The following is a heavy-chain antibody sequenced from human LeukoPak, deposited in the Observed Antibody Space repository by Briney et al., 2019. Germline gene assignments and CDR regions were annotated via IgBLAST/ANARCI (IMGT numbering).Heavy chain of an antibody. V-gene: IGHV4-4*07. CDR2: IYTSGST. CDR3: AREIAYCGADCPPHFDY. J-gene: IGHJ4*02. D-gene: IGHD2-21*02. CDR1: GGSISSYY. Sequence: SETLSLTCTVSGGSISSYYWSWIRQPAGKGLEWIGRIYTSGSTNYNPSLKSRVTMSVDTSKNQFSLKLSSVTAADTAVYYCAREIAYCGADCPPHFDYWGQGTLVTVSS.